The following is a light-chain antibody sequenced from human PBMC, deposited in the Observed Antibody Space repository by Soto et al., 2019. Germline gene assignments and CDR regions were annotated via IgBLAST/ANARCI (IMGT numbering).Light chain of an antibody. Sequence: RASQNIRNLLAWYQQKPGKAPKPLIYDASTLKTGVPSMFRGSGCGSELIFALGILPPHHFATYICQLDPRPITFGQGTRLEIK. CDR2: DAS. V-gene: IGKV1-5*01. J-gene: IGKJ5*01. CDR1: QNIRNL. CDR3: QLDPRPIT.